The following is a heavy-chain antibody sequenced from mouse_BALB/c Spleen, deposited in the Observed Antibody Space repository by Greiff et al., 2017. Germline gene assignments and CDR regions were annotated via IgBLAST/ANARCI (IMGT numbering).Heavy chain of an antibody. CDR3: VREKILWAGWVAY. CDR1: GYTFTSYV. V-gene: IGHV1-14*01. CDR2: INPYNDGT. D-gene: IGHD6-1*01. Sequence: EVQLQQSGPELVKPGASVKMSCKASGYTFTSYVMHWVKRKPGQGLEWIGYINPYNDGTKYNEKFKGKATLTSDKSSSTAYMELSSLTSEDSAVYICVREKILWAGWVAYWGQGGLGTVSA. J-gene: IGHJ3*01.